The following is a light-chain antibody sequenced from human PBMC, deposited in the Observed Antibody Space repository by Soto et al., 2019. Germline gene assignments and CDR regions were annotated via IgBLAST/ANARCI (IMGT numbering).Light chain of an antibody. CDR1: QVISTS. CDR2: AAS. J-gene: IGKJ5*01. Sequence: DIQLTHSPSFLSPSIGDSFTITCRASQVISTSLAWYQVKPGKAPKLLIYAASTLESGVPSRFSATVSGTEFSLTITSLQPEDFATYYCQQLFDSPITFGQGTRLEIK. CDR3: QQLFDSPIT. V-gene: IGKV1-9*01.